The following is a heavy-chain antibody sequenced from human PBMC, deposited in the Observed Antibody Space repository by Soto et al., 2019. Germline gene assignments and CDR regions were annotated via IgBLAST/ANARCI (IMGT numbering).Heavy chain of an antibody. CDR1: GFTFSGFG. V-gene: IGHV3-33*01. CDR3: DFGNLSYYFDY. J-gene: IGHJ4*02. CDR2: IWYDGSDK. Sequence: GGSLRLSCAASGFTFSGFGMHWVRQAPGKGLEWVAIIWYDGSDKYYADSVRGRFTISRDNSKNTLSLQMNSLRAEDTAVYHCDFGNLSYYFDYWGQGTTVTVYS. D-gene: IGHD3-16*01.